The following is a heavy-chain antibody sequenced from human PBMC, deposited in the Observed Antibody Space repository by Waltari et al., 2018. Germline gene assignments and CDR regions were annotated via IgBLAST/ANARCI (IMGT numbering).Heavy chain of an antibody. CDR3: ARGGYYDFWSGGASFDY. V-gene: IGHV4-30-4*08. CDR2: IYYRWST. D-gene: IGHD3-3*01. Sequence: QVQLQESGPGLVKPSQTLSLTCTVSGGSISSGDSYWSWTRQPPGRGLEWIGYIYYRWSTYYNPSLKSRVTISVDTSKNQFSLKLSSVTAADTAVYYCARGGYYDFWSGGASFDYWGQGTLVTVSS. J-gene: IGHJ4*02. CDR1: GGSISSGDSY.